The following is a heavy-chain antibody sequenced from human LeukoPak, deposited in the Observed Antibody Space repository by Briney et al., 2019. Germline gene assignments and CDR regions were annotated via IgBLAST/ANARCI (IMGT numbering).Heavy chain of an antibody. Sequence: ASVKVSCKVSGYTLTELAMHWVRQAPGKGLEWIGGFDPEKGETIYTQQLQGRLTMTEDTSTDTAYMELSSLTSEDTAVYYCPTPLGPLGLIPYYFDYWGQGTLVTVSS. CDR2: FDPEKGET. CDR1: GYTLTELA. D-gene: IGHD2-21*01. J-gene: IGHJ4*02. V-gene: IGHV1-24*01. CDR3: PTPLGPLGLIPYYFDY.